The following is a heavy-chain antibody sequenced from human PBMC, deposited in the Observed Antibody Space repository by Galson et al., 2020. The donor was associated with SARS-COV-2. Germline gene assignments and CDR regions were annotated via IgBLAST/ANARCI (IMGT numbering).Heavy chain of an antibody. V-gene: IGHV4-34*01. CDR1: GGSFSGYY. D-gene: IGHD3-10*01. CDR3: ARERAILYYGMSSGYYYYYMDV. CDR2: INHSGST. J-gene: IGHJ6*03. Sequence: SETLSLTCAVYGGSFSGYYWSWIRQPPGKGLEWIGEINHSGSTNYNPSLKSRVTISVDTSKNQFSLKLSSVTAADTAVYYCARERAILYYGMSSGYYYYYMDVWGKGTTVTVSS.